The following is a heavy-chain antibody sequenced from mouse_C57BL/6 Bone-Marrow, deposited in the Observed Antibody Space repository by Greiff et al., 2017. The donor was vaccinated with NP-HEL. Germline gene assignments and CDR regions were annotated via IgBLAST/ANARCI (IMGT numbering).Heavy chain of an antibody. V-gene: IGHV1-19*01. CDR3: AREGGLLPAWFAY. CDR2: INPYNGGT. CDR1: GYTFTDYY. D-gene: IGHD2-3*01. J-gene: IGHJ3*01. Sequence: EVKLMESGPVLVKPGASVKMSCKASGYTFTDYYMNWVKQSHGKSLEWIGVINPYNGGTSYNQKFKGKATLTVDKSSSTAYMELNSLTSEDSAVYYCAREGGLLPAWFAYWGQGTLVTVSA.